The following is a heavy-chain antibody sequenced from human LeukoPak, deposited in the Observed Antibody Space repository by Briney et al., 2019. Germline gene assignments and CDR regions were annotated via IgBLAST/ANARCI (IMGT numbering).Heavy chain of an antibody. CDR3: ARSPPPDYDFLTEHLLTWFDP. Sequence: KPGESLKISCKGSGYSFTSYWIGWVRQMPGKGLEWMGIIYPGDSDTRYSPSFQGQVTISADKSISTAYLQWSSLKASDTAMYYCARSPPPDYDFLTEHLLTWFDPWGQGTLVTVSS. CDR2: IYPGDSDT. D-gene: IGHD3-9*01. CDR1: GYSFTSYW. V-gene: IGHV5-51*03. J-gene: IGHJ5*02.